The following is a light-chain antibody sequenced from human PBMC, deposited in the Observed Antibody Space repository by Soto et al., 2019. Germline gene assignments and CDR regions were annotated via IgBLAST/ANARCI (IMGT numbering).Light chain of an antibody. J-gene: IGKJ3*01. CDR1: QSLLYTDGRNY. CDR2: LSS. Sequence: DIVMTQSPLSLPVTPGEPASISCRSSQSLLYTDGRNYLDWYLQKPGQSPQLLIYLSSYRASGVPDRFSGSGSGTDFTPEISRVEAEDVGVYYCMQALQTPFTFGPGTKVDIK. CDR3: MQALQTPFT. V-gene: IGKV2-28*01.